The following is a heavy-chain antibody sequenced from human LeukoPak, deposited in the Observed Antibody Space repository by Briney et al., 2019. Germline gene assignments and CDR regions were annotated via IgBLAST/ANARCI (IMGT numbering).Heavy chain of an antibody. D-gene: IGHD2-15*01. J-gene: IGHJ3*02. V-gene: IGHV3-33*08. CDR1: GFTFSSYS. CDR2: IWYDGSNK. Sequence: PGGSLRLSCAASGFTFSSYSMNWVRQAPGKGLEWVAVIWYDGSNKYYADSVRGRFTISRDNSKNTLYLQMNSLRAEDTAVYYCARSPGYCSGGSCYPPAFDIWGQGTMVTVSS. CDR3: ARSPGYCSGGSCYPPAFDI.